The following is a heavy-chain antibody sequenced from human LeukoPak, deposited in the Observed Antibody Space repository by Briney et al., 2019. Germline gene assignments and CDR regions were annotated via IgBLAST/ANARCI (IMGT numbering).Heavy chain of an antibody. CDR3: ARGATMATRHLDY. J-gene: IGHJ4*02. Sequence: GGSLRLSCAASAFTFSTYSMNWVRQAPGKGLEWVSIISGGSSDIHYADSVKGRFTISRDNAKNSLYLQMNSLRVEDTAVYYCARGATMATRHLDYWGQGTLVTVSS. CDR2: ISGGSSDI. CDR1: AFTFSTYS. D-gene: IGHD4-23*01. V-gene: IGHV3-21*01.